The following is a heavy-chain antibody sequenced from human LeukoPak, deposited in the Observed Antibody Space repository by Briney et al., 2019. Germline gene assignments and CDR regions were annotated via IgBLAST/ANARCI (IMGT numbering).Heavy chain of an antibody. V-gene: IGHV4-38-2*02. CDR1: GYSISSGFY. Sequence: SETLSLTCSVSGYSISSGFYWGWIRQPPGKGLEWIGSIYHSATTYYNPSLKSRLTISVDASKNQFSLKLSSVTAADTALYYCARDNRGSGYMDVWGNGTTVTVSS. CDR2: IYHSATT. CDR3: ARDNRGSGYMDV. J-gene: IGHJ6*03. D-gene: IGHD2/OR15-2a*01.